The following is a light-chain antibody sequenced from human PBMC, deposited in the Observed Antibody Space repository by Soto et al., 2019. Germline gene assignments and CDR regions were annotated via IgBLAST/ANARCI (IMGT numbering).Light chain of an antibody. J-gene: IGKJ3*01. Sequence: DIQMTQSPSSLSASVGDTVTITCRASERVIRFLNWYQQKPGEAPKVLIYSASSLQGGVPSRFRGSGCGTDFSLTIRSLQTEDFRTYYCQQSYSAPFTFGPGTKVDIK. CDR1: ERVIRF. CDR3: QQSYSAPFT. CDR2: SAS. V-gene: IGKV1-39*01.